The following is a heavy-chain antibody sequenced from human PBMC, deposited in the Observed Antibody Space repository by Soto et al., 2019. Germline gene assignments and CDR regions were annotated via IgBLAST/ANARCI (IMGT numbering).Heavy chain of an antibody. Sequence: QVNLVQSGAEVKNPGASVKVSCKASGYTFTNYPLAWVRRAPGHGLEWMGWISAHSGDTHYAQKFQDRVTMTTDTSTDTAYLELRSLTSDDTAVYYCARAIRMLVVAPAYWGNGTLVTVSS. D-gene: IGHD2-8*01. CDR2: ISAHSGDT. V-gene: IGHV1-18*01. CDR3: ARAIRMLVVAPAY. CDR1: GYTFTNYP. J-gene: IGHJ4*01.